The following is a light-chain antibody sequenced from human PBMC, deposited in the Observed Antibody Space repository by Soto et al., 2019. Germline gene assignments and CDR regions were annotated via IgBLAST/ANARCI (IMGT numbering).Light chain of an antibody. CDR3: QQRSNWPPGIT. CDR2: DAS. J-gene: IGKJ4*01. V-gene: IGKV3-11*01. Sequence: EIVLTQSPGTLSLSPGERATLSCRASQSVSSYLAWYQQKPGQAPRLLIYDASSRATGIPARFSGSGFGTDFTLTISSLEPEDFAVYYCQQRSNWPPGITFGGGTKVEIK. CDR1: QSVSSY.